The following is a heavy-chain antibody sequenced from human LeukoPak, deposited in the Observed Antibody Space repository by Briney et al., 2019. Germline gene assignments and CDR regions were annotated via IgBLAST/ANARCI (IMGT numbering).Heavy chain of an antibody. V-gene: IGHV1-2*02. CDR2: INPNSGGT. CDR3: ARDSALTFYYYYYGMDV. D-gene: IGHD1-14*01. Sequence: ASVKVSCKAFGYTFTGYYMHWVRQAPGQGLEWMGWINPNSGGTNYAQKFQGRVTMTRDTSISTAYMELSRLRSDDTAVYYCARDSALTFYYYYYGMDVWGQGTTVTVSS. CDR1: GYTFTGYY. J-gene: IGHJ6*02.